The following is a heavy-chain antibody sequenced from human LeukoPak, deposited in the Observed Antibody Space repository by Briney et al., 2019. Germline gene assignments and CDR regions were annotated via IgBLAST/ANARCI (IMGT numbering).Heavy chain of an antibody. Sequence: PSETLSLTCTVSDDSISDYYWSWIRQPPGKGLEWIGEINHSGSTNYNPSLKSRVTISVDTSKNQFSLKLSSVTAADTAVYYCARGPLYRVVVAAKYFQHWGQGTLVTVSS. CDR2: INHSGST. V-gene: IGHV4-34*01. D-gene: IGHD2-15*01. CDR1: DDSISDYY. J-gene: IGHJ1*01. CDR3: ARGPLYRVVVAAKYFQH.